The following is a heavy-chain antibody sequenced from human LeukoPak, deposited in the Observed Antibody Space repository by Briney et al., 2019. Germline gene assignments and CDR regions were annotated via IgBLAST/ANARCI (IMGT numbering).Heavy chain of an antibody. D-gene: IGHD3-9*01. CDR1: GYRFLNHW. J-gene: IGHJ5*02. CDR2: IHSDDSDT. V-gene: IGHV5-51*01. Sequence: GESLKISCKASGYRFLNHWIGWVRQMPGKGLEWMGIIHSDDSDTRYSPSFRGHVTMSVDKSATTAYLQWDTLKASDPAIYYCARRSDISASPNWFDPWGQGTLVTVSS. CDR3: ARRSDISASPNWFDP.